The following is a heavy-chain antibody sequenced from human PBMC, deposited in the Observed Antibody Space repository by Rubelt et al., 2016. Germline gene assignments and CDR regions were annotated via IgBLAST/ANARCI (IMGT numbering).Heavy chain of an antibody. CDR2: INHSGST. Sequence: QVQLQQWGAGLLKPSATLSLTCAVYGGSFSGYYWSWIRQPPGKGLEWIGEINHSGSTNYNPSLKSRVTISVDTSKNQFSRKLSSVTAADTAVYYCARGKEGLGVTMMDYWGQGTLVTVSS. D-gene: IGHD3-22*01. V-gene: IGHV4-34*01. CDR3: ARGKEGLGVTMMDY. CDR1: GGSFSGYY. J-gene: IGHJ4*02.